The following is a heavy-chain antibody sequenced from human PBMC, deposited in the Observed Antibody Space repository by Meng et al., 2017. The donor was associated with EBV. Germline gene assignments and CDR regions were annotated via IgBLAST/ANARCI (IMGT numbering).Heavy chain of an antibody. V-gene: IGHV2-5*02. Sequence: QITLKVSGPTLVKPTQSLTLTCTFAGSSLSTRGVGVGWIRQPPGKALEWLALIYWDDDKRYSPSLKSRLTITKDTSKNQVVLTMTNMDPVDAATYHCAHIIAARPFDYWGQGTLVTVSS. D-gene: IGHD6-6*01. CDR1: GSSLSTRGVG. J-gene: IGHJ4*02. CDR2: IYWDDDK. CDR3: AHIIAARPFDY.